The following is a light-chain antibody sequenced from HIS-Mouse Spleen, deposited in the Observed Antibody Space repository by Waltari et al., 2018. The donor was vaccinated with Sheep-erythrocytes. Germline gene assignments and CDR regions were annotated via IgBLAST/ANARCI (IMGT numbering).Light chain of an antibody. J-gene: IGLJ2*01. Sequence: QSALTQPASVSGSPGQSITISCTGTSSHAVVYSYVSGYQQHPGTAPKLMIYDVSNRPSGVSNRFSGSKSGNTASLTISGLQAEDEADYYCSSYTSSSTFVVFGGGTKLTVL. CDR1: SSHAVVYSY. CDR2: DVS. V-gene: IGLV2-14*03. CDR3: SSYTSSSTFVV.